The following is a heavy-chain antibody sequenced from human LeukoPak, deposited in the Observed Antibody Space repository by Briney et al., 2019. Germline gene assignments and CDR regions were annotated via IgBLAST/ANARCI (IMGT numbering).Heavy chain of an antibody. CDR3: ARTTGIDWYFDY. V-gene: IGHV3-66*01. CDR2: IYSGGST. Sequence: GGSLRLSCAASGFTVSSNYMSWVRQAPGKGLEWVSVIYSGGSTYYADSVKGRFTISRDNAKNSLYLQMDSLRAEDTAVYYCARTTGIDWYFDYWGQGTLVTVSS. J-gene: IGHJ4*02. CDR1: GFTVSSNY. D-gene: IGHD1-1*01.